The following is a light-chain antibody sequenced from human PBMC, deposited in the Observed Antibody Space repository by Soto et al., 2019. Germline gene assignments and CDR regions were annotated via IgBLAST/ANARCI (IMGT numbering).Light chain of an antibody. V-gene: IGKV3-15*01. CDR3: QQYNYWPPGT. J-gene: IGKJ1*01. CDR1: QSVSSN. CDR2: RAS. Sequence: EIVMTQSPATLSVSPGERATLSCRASQSVSSNLAWYQKKPGQAPRLLIYRASIRATGIPARFSGSGSGTEFSLTISSLQLEDFAVYYCQQYNYWPPGTFGLGTKVEIK.